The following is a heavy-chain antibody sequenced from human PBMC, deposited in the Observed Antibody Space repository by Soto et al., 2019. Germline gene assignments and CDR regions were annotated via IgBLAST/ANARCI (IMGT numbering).Heavy chain of an antibody. D-gene: IGHD4-17*01. CDR1: GGSISSGGYY. J-gene: IGHJ3*02. V-gene: IGHV4-31*03. CDR2: IYYSGST. Sequence: SETLSLTCTVSGGSISSGGYYWSWIRQHPGKGLEWIGYIYYSGSTYYNPSLKSRVTISVDTSKNQFSLKLSSVTAADTAVYYCARDSPSSYGDDAFDIWGQGTMVTVSS. CDR3: ARDSPSSYGDDAFDI.